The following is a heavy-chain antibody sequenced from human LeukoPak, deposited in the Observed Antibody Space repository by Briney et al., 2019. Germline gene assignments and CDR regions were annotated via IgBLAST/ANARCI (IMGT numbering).Heavy chain of an antibody. D-gene: IGHD5-18*01. CDR1: GFTFSRYW. J-gene: IGHJ4*02. Sequence: GGSLRLSCAASGFTFSRYWMSWVRQAPGEGLEWVANIKKDGSEKYYVDSVKGRFTISRDNAKTSLYLQMISLRAEDTAVYYCARHLSGVTGYTYGRGIDYWGQGTLVTVSS. CDR3: ARHLSGVTGYTYGRGIDY. V-gene: IGHV3-7*01. CDR2: IKKDGSEK.